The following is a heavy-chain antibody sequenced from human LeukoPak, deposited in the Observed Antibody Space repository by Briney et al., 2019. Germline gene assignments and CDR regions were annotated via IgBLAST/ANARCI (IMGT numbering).Heavy chain of an antibody. Sequence: PSETLSLTCTVSGGSISSYYWSWIRQPAGKGLEWIGRIYASGSTNYNPSLKSRVTMSVDTSKNQFSLKLSSVTAADTAVYYCARHSGTSGWSYFDSWGQGTLVTVSS. J-gene: IGHJ4*02. CDR1: GGSISSYY. CDR3: ARHSGTSGWSYFDS. CDR2: IYASGST. V-gene: IGHV4-4*07. D-gene: IGHD6-19*01.